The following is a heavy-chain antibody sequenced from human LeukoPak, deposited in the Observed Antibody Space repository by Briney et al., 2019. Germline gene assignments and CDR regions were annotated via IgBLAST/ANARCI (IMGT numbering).Heavy chain of an antibody. CDR1: GFTFSTYA. CDR2: ISPGGTDT. J-gene: IGHJ4*02. V-gene: IGHV3-23*01. Sequence: GGSLRLSCAASGFTFSTYAMSWVRQAPGKGLEWVSAISPGGTDTYYADSVKGRFTISRDNSKNTLFLQMNSLRVEDTAVYYCAKTRGDYDISTGYPTLDYWGQGTLVTVSS. CDR3: AKTRGDYDISTGYPTLDY. D-gene: IGHD3-9*01.